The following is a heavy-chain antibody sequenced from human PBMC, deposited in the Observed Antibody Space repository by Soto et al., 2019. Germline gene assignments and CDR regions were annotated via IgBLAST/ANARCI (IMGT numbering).Heavy chain of an antibody. CDR3: ARDKITGLFDY. CDR2: IYYSGST. J-gene: IGHJ4*02. CDR1: GGSISSSSYY. Sequence: SETLSLTCTVSGGSISSSSYYWGWIRQPPGKGLEWIGSIYYSGSTYYNPSLKSRVTVSVDTSKNQFSLKLTSVTAADTAVYYCARDKITGLFDYWGQGTLVTVSS. D-gene: IGHD2-8*02. V-gene: IGHV4-39*02.